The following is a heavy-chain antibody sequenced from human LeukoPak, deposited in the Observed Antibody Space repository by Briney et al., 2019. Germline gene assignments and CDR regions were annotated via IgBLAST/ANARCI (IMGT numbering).Heavy chain of an antibody. CDR2: IYPGDSDT. CDR3: ARGAAAGRDFSDWFDP. CDR1: GYSFTSYW. V-gene: IGHV5-51*01. J-gene: IGHJ5*02. Sequence: GESLKISCKGSGYSFTSYWIGWVRQMPGKGLEWMGIIYPGDSDTRYSPSFQGQVTISADKSISTAYLQWSSLKASDTAMYYCARGAAAGRDFSDWFDPWGQGTLVTVSS. D-gene: IGHD6-13*01.